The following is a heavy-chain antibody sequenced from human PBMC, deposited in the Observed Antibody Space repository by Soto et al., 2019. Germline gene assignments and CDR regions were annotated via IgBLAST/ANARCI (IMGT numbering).Heavy chain of an antibody. V-gene: IGHV1-8*01. CDR2: VSANSGNT. D-gene: IGHD2-8*02. Sequence: QVPLVQSGAEVKKPGASVKVSCTASGSTFRGFDIHWVRQATGQGLEWMGWVSANSGNTGYAQRFQGRVTLTRDTSKSSAYMEVNSLTSEDTAIYFCARASGAGSFDFWGQGTLVSVSS. J-gene: IGHJ5*01. CDR3: ARASGAGSFDF. CDR1: GSTFRGFD.